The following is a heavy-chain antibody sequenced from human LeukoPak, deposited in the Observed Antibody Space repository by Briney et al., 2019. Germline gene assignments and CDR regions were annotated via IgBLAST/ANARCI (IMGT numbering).Heavy chain of an antibody. V-gene: IGHV3-23*01. D-gene: IGHD4-17*01. CDR1: GFTFSSRA. CDR3: ARDVHGDSFDY. CDR2: ISSTAGST. J-gene: IGHJ4*02. Sequence: GGSLRLSCGASGFTFSSRAMSWVRQAPGKGLEWVSGISSTAGSTYYADSVKGRFTISRDNSKNTVSLQMNSLRVEDTAVYYCARDVHGDSFDYWGQGTLVTVSS.